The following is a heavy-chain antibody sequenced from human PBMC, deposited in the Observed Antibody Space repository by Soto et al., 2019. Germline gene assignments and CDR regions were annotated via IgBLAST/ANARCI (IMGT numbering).Heavy chain of an antibody. V-gene: IGHV1-69*06. CDR3: ARGLDQPPVGLYFDT. CDR2: IIPALGTA. J-gene: IGHJ4*02. Sequence: QVQLVQSGAEVKNPGSSVKVSCKTSGGTFTSYLIDWVRQAPGQGLEGMGGIIPALGTAQFAKKLQGRVTITADKSKTTAYMELRTLTSQDTAVYYCARGLDQPPVGLYFDTWGEGTLVTVSS. D-gene: IGHD2-2*01. CDR1: GGTFTSYL.